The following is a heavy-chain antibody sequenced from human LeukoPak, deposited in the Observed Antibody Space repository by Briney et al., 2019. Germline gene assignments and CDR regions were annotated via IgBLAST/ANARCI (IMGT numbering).Heavy chain of an antibody. Sequence: GGSLRLSCAASGFTFSSYDMHWVRQATGKGLEWVSAIGTAGDTYYPGSVKGRFTISRENAKNSLYLQMNSLRAGDTAVYYCAREVSSSYRHRDGMDVWGQGTTVTVSS. CDR2: IGTAGDT. V-gene: IGHV3-13*01. J-gene: IGHJ6*02. CDR3: AREVSSSYRHRDGMDV. D-gene: IGHD6-6*01. CDR1: GFTFSSYD.